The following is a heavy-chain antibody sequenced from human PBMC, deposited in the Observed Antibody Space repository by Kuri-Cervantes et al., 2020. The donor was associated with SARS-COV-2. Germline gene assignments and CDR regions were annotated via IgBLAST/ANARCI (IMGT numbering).Heavy chain of an antibody. CDR3: VRDGDHWNFDY. D-gene: IGHD1-1*01. V-gene: IGHV3-74*01. CDR1: GFTFSGHW. CDR2: INPDGSYT. Sequence: GGSLSLSCAASGFTFSGHWIHWVRQAPGKGLVWVSRINPDGSYTNNADSVKGRLTLSRDNAKNMLFLQMNSLRAEDTAVYYCVRDGDHWNFDYWGQGTLVTVSS. J-gene: IGHJ4*02.